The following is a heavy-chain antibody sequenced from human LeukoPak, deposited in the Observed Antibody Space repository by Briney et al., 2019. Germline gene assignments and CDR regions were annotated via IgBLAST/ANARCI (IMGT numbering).Heavy chain of an antibody. V-gene: IGHV4-4*07. CDR3: ARVSGYCSSTSCPPEFDI. CDR2: IYTSGST. Sequence: PSETLSLTCTGSGGSISSYYWSWIRQPAGKGLKWIGRIYTSGSTNYNPSLKSRVTMSVDTSKNQFSLKLSSVTAADPAVYYSARVSGYCSSTSCPPEFDIWGQGTMVTVSS. J-gene: IGHJ3*02. CDR1: GGSISSYY. D-gene: IGHD2-2*01.